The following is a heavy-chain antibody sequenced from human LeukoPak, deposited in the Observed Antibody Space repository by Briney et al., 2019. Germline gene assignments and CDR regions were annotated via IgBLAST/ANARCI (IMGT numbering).Heavy chain of an antibody. CDR3: AGELYCSSTSCYVGFDY. CDR1: GYTFTSYA. J-gene: IGHJ4*02. V-gene: IGHV7-4-1*02. D-gene: IGHD2-2*01. CDR2: INTNTGNP. Sequence: ASVKVSCKASGYTFTSYAMNWVRQAPGQGLEWMGWINTNTGNPTYAQGFTGRFVFSLDTSVSTAYLQISSLKAEDTAVYYCAGELYCSSTSCYVGFDYWGQGTLVTVSS.